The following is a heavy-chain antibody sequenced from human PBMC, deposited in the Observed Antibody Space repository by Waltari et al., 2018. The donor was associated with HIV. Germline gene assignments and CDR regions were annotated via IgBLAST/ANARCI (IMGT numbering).Heavy chain of an antibody. CDR3: TTDSWICLIYYGLLLQYAN. D-gene: IGHD3-9*01. V-gene: IGHV3-15*01. J-gene: IGHJ1*01. CDR2: ITTKNDGGTT. CDR1: GITSDHTW. Sequence: VQSGEGVQTQGGHLRLHRRPYGITSDHTWNKSAPPPVEKRLEWISRITTKNDGGTTDYCAPAKDRFFVSRDHSLNTLYMQMNNLKIEDTGIYYCTTDSWICLIYYGLLLQYANWGRGSQVTVSS.